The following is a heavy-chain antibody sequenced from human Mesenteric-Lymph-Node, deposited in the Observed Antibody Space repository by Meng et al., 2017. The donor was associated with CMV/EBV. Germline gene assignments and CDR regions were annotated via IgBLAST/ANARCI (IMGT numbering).Heavy chain of an antibody. Sequence: SCAISGDSVSSNSAAWNWIRQSPSRGLEWLGRTYYRSKWYNDYAVSVKSRITITPDTSKNQFSLQLNSVTPDDTAVYYCARGASGTLGVDYWGQGTLVTVSS. J-gene: IGHJ4*02. CDR3: ARGASGTLGVDY. CDR1: GDSVSSNSAA. D-gene: IGHD3-16*01. CDR2: TYYRSKWYN. V-gene: IGHV6-1*01.